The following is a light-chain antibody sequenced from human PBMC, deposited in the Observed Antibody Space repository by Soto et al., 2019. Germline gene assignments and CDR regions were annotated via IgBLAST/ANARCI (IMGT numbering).Light chain of an antibody. CDR2: DAT. J-gene: IGKJ1*01. V-gene: IGKV3-15*01. CDR3: QQYNSWPRT. Sequence: EIVMTQSPATLSVSPGERATLSCRASQSVGSNLAWYQQKPGQAPRLLIYDATYRATGIPARFSGSGSGTDCTLNISSLQSEDFAVYYCQQYNSWPRTFGQGTKVEIK. CDR1: QSVGSN.